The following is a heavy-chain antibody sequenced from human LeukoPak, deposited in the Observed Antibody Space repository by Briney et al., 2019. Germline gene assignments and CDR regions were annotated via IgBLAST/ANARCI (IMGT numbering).Heavy chain of an antibody. CDR1: EYIVTDYY. D-gene: IGHD3-9*01. J-gene: IGHJ4*02. Sequence: ASMKVSCKASEYIVTDYYIHWVRQAPGQGLEWMGWINPHSGGTNYAQKFQDRVTMTGDTSISTAYMELSRLISDDTAIYYCARGGDNYDILTQWGQGTLVTVSS. CDR3: ARGGDNYDILTQ. CDR2: INPHSGGT. V-gene: IGHV1-2*02.